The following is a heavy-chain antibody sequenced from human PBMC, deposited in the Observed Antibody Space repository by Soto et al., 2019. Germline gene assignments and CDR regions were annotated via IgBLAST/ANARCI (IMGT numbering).Heavy chain of an antibody. CDR1: GVSISSGGYY. J-gene: IGHJ5*02. CDR2: IYYSGST. V-gene: IGHV4-31*03. Sequence: SETLSLTCTVSGVSISSGGYYWSWIRQHPGKGLEWIGYIYYSGSTYYNPSLKSRVTISVDTSKNQFSLKLSSVTAADTAVYYCARGGYYDILTPPHWFDPWGQGTLVTAPQ. CDR3: ARGGYYDILTPPHWFDP. D-gene: IGHD3-9*01.